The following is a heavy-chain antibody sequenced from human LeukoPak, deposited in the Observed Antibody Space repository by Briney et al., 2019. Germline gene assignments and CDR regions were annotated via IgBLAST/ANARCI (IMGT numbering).Heavy chain of an antibody. CDR3: VRDVWGDRDGYFDF. D-gene: IGHD3-16*01. Sequence: GGSLRLSCAASGFTFSSYWMHWVRQTPGRGLEWVSRINTDGRSTSYGVSVMGRFTISRDNAKNTLELHMDSLRAEDTAVYFRVRDVWGDRDGYFDFWGQGTLVTVSS. V-gene: IGHV3-74*01. J-gene: IGHJ4*02. CDR1: GFTFSSYW. CDR2: INTDGRST.